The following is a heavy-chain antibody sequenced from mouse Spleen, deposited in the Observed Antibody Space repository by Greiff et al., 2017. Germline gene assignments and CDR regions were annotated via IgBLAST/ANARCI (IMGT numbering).Heavy chain of an antibody. CDR3: VRRFDSYVFFDV. Sequence: DVMLVESEGGSVQPGSSMKLSCTASGFTFSDYYMAWVRQVPEKGLEWVANIKYDGTITYYLDSLKSRFIISRDNEKNILYLQMSSLKSEDTATYYCVRRFDSYVFFDVWGAGTTVTVSS. V-gene: IGHV5-16*01. J-gene: IGHJ1*01. CDR1: GFTFSDYY. CDR2: IKYDGTIT. D-gene: IGHD2-12*01.